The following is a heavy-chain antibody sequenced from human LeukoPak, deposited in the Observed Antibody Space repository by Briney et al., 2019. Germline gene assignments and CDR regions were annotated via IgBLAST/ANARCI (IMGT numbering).Heavy chain of an antibody. CDR1: GGSISSYY. V-gene: IGHV4-59*08. D-gene: IGHD3-10*01. CDR3: ARRREYYGLVGFDM. CDR2: IYYSGST. Sequence: SETLSLTCTVSGGSISSYYWSWIRQPPGKGLEWIGYIYYSGSTNYNPSLKSRVTISVDTSKNQFSLKLSSVTAADTAVYYCARRREYYGLVGFDMWGQGTMVTVSS. J-gene: IGHJ3*02.